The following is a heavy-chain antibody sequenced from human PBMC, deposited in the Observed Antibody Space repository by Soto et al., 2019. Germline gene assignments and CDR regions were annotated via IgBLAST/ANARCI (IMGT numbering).Heavy chain of an antibody. CDR2: ISAYNGDK. D-gene: IGHD6-13*01. Sequence: QVYLVQSGPEVKKPGASVKVSCKASGYTFINYGVSWVRQAPGQGLEWMGWISAYNGDKKYAQNVQGRVTLTTDTSTSTAYMEMRTLRSDDTAAYYCARDGPHIPAVGDVWGQGTRSPSP. V-gene: IGHV1-18*01. CDR3: ARDGPHIPAVGDV. CDR1: GYTFINYG. J-gene: IGHJ6*02.